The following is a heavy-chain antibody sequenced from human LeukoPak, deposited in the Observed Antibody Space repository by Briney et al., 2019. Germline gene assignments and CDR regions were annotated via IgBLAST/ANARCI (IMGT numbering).Heavy chain of an antibody. Sequence: SETLSLTCTVSGGSISSYYWSWIRQPPGKGLEWIGYIYYSGSTNYNPSLKSRVTISVDTSKNQFSLKLSSVTAADPAVYYCARNHDSSSWYYFDYWGQGTLVTVSS. V-gene: IGHV4-59*12. CDR1: GGSISSYY. CDR2: IYYSGST. CDR3: ARNHDSSSWYYFDY. D-gene: IGHD6-13*01. J-gene: IGHJ4*02.